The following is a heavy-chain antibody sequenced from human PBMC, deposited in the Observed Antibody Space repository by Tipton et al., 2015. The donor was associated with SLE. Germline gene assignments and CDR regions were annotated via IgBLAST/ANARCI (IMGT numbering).Heavy chain of an antibody. D-gene: IGHD4-11*01. J-gene: IGHJ4*02. Sequence: LRLSCAASGFTFSSYAMSWVRQAPGKGLEWIGEINHSGSTNYNPSLKSRVTISVDTSKNQFSLKLSSVTAADTAVYYCARVMAVTTSYYFDYWGQGTLVTVSS. CDR3: ARVMAVTTSYYFDY. CDR1: GFTFSSYA. V-gene: IGHV4-34*01. CDR2: INHSGST.